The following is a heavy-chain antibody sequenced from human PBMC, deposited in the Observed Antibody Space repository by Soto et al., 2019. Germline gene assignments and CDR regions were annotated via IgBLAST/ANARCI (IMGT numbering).Heavy chain of an antibody. V-gene: IGHV4-59*01. D-gene: IGHD3-10*01. Sequence: SETLSLTCTVSGGSINNNYWSWIRQPPGRGLEWIGYIFSNGRTNYNPSLETRVAISVDTSKNQLSLKLRSVTAADTAVYYCARGGDNSPWYYSLWGQGXLVTVSS. CDR1: GGSINNNY. CDR3: ARGGDNSPWYYSL. J-gene: IGHJ4*02. CDR2: IFSNGRT.